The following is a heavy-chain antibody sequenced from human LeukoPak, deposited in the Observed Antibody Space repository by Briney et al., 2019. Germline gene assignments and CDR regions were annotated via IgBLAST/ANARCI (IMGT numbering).Heavy chain of an antibody. CDR3: ARGVATNY. CDR1: GYTFTGYY. J-gene: IGHJ4*02. Sequence: GASVKVSCKASGYTFTGYYMHWVRQAPGQGLEWMGWINPNSGGTNYAQKFQGRVTISRNTSISTAFLELSSLRSEDTAVYYCARGVATNYWGQGTLVTVSS. V-gene: IGHV1-2*02. D-gene: IGHD5-12*01. CDR2: INPNSGGT.